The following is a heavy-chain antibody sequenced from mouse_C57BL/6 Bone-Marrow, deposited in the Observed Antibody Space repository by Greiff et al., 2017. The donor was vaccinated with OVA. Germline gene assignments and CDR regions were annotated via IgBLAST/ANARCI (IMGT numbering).Heavy chain of an antibody. Sequence: DVQLVESGGGLVQPGGSLKLSCAASGFTFSDYYMYWVRQTPEKRLEWVAYISNGGGSTYYPDPVKGRFTISRDNANNTLYLQMSRLKAEDTAMYCCARTGTGYYAMDYWGQGTSVTVSS. CDR1: GFTFSDYY. CDR3: ARTGTGYYAMDY. D-gene: IGHD4-1*01. CDR2: ISNGGGST. J-gene: IGHJ4*01. V-gene: IGHV5-12*01.